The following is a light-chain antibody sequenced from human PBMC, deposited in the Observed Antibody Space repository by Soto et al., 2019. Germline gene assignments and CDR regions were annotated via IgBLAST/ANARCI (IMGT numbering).Light chain of an antibody. CDR3: QHYVNWPLT. CDR1: RGIGST. J-gene: IGKJ4*01. CDR2: DTS. Sequence: EVVMTQSPATLSVSPGELATLSFSASRGIGSTLAWYQQKPGQTPRLLIYDTSTRATGVPARFIGSASGTEFTLTITSLQSEDFAVYYCQHYVNWPLTFGGGTKVDIK. V-gene: IGKV3-15*01.